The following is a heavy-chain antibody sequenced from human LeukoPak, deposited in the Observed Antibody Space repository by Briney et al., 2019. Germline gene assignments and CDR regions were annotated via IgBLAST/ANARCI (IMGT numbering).Heavy chain of an antibody. CDR3: ARGRPHGNDY. CDR1: GFTFNSYC. D-gene: IGHD4-23*01. CDR2: IASDGSST. V-gene: IGHV3-74*01. Sequence: PGGPLRLSCAASGFTFNSYCMNWVRQAPGKGLVWVSRIASDGSSTTYADSVKGRFSISRDNAKNTLYLQMISLRVEDTAVYYCARGRPHGNDYWGQGTLVTVSS. J-gene: IGHJ4*02.